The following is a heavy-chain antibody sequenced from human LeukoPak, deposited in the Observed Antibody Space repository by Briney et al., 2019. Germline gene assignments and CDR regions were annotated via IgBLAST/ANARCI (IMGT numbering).Heavy chain of an antibody. CDR2: IYPGDSDT. Sequence: GESLKISCKGSGYSFTSYWIVWVRQMPGKGLEWMGIIYPGDSDTRYSPTFQGQVTISADKSITTAYLQWSSLKASDTAMYYCARHVRGSSSWSLEYWGQGTLVTVSS. V-gene: IGHV5-51*01. CDR3: ARHVRGSSSWSLEY. D-gene: IGHD6-13*01. CDR1: GYSFTSYW. J-gene: IGHJ4*02.